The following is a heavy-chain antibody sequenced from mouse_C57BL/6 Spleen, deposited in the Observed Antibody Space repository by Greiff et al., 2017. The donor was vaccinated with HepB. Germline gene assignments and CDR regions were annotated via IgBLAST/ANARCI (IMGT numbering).Heavy chain of an antibody. V-gene: IGHV14-4*01. CDR1: GFNIKDDY. CDR3: TASTGTRAMDY. Sequence: EVQLQQSGAELVRPGASVKLSCTASGFNIKDDYMHWVKQRPEQGLEWIGWIDPENGDTEYASKFQGKATITADTSSNTAYRQLSSLTSEDTAVYYCTASTGTRAMDYWGQGTSVTVSS. CDR2: IDPENGDT. J-gene: IGHJ4*01. D-gene: IGHD4-1*02.